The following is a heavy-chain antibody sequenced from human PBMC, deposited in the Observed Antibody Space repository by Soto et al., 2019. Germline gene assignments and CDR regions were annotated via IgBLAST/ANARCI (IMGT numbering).Heavy chain of an antibody. J-gene: IGHJ3*02. V-gene: IGHV3-30-3*01. CDR2: ISYDGSNK. CDR3: ARRGRPGVDAFDI. Sequence: PGGSLRLSCAASGFTFSSYAMHWVRQAPGKGLEWVAVISYDGSNKYYADSVKGRFTISRDNSKNTLYLQMNSLRAEDTAVYYCARRGRPGVDAFDIWGQGTMVTVSS. D-gene: IGHD7-27*01. CDR1: GFTFSSYA.